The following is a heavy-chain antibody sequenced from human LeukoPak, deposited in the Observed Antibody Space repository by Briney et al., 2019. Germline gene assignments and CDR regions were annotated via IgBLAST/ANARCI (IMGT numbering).Heavy chain of an antibody. CDR2: ISTYNGNT. Sequence: ASVKVSCKASGGTFSSYAISWVRQAPGQGLEWMGWISTYNGNTYYAQRLQGRVTMTTDTSTSTAYMELRSLRSDDTAVYYCARATYYYDSSGYYYFPYWGQGTLVTVSS. J-gene: IGHJ4*02. CDR1: GGTFSSYA. V-gene: IGHV1-18*01. CDR3: ARATYYYDSSGYYYFPY. D-gene: IGHD3-22*01.